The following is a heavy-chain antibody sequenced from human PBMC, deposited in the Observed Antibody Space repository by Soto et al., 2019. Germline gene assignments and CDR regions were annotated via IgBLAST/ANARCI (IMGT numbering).Heavy chain of an antibody. J-gene: IGHJ3*02. D-gene: IGHD2-2*01. CDR2: ISSSSSTI. CDR1: GFTFSSYS. Sequence: EVQLVESGGGLVQPGGSLRLSCAASGFTFSSYSMNWVRQAPGKGLEWVSYISSSSSTIYYADSVKGRFTSADSVEGRFTSGSSVEGSFTSSRDNAKSSLYLHMNSLRAEDTAVYYCARIRGRCSTTSCPAGDAFDIWGQGTLVTVSS. CDR3: ARIRGRCSTTSCPAGDAFDI. V-gene: IGHV3-48*01.